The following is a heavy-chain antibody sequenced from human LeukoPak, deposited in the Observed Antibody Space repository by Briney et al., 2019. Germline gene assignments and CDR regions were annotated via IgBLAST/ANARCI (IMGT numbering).Heavy chain of an antibody. CDR2: IYYSGST. D-gene: IGHD6-19*01. J-gene: IGHJ2*01. CDR3: ARVQKSQWPVNIVYWYVDM. V-gene: IGHV4-59*01. Sequence: PSETLSLTSTVSGGSIRSYTGSGIPQPPGKGLEWIGYIYYSGSTNYNPSLKSRVTISVDTSKNQFSLKLSSVTAADTAVYYCARVQKSQWPVNIVYWYVDMWGRGALVTVSS. CDR1: GGSIRSYT.